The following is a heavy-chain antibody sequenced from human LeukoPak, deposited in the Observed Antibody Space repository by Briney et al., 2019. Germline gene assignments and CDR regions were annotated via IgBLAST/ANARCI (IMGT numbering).Heavy chain of an antibody. Sequence: GGSLRLSCAASGFTFTNYAMSWVRQARGKGLEWVSGIAGSDGSTYYAASVKGRFTISRDNSKNTLFLQMNSLRAEDTAVYYCAKDAYYYGSGGGAFDIWGQGTMVTVSS. J-gene: IGHJ3*02. CDR2: IAGSDGST. CDR1: GFTFTNYA. V-gene: IGHV3-23*01. D-gene: IGHD3-10*01. CDR3: AKDAYYYGSGGGAFDI.